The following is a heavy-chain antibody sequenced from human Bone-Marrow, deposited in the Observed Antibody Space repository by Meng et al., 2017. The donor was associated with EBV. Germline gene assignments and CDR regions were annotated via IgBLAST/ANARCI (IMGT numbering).Heavy chain of an antibody. Sequence: LQLQESGSGLVKPSQTLSLTCAVSGGSISSGGYSWSWIRQPPGKGLEWIGYIYHSGSTYYNPSLKSRVTISVDRSKNQFSLKLSSVTAADTAVYYCARVVARSYFDYWGQGTLVTGSS. CDR2: IYHSGST. J-gene: IGHJ4*02. CDR1: GGSISSGGYS. CDR3: ARVVARSYFDY. V-gene: IGHV4-30-2*01.